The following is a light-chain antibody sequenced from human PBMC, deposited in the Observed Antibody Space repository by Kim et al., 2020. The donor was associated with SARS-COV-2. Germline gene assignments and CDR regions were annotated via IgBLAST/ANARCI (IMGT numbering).Light chain of an antibody. CDR2: RDR. CDR3: QVWDSSTAV. V-gene: IGLV3-9*01. Sequence: SVALGQTARITGGGNNIGGQNVRWYQQKPGQAPVLVIYRDRNRPSGIPERVSGSNSGNTATLTISRAQAGDETDYYCQVWDSSTAVFGGGTQLTVL. CDR1: NIGGQN. J-gene: IGLJ2*01.